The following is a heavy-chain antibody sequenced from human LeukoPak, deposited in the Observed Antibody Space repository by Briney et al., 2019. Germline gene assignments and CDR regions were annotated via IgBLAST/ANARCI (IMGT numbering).Heavy chain of an antibody. Sequence: PGRSLRLSRTASGFTFGDYAMSWFRQAPGKGLEWVGFIRSKAYGGTTEYAASVKGRFTISRDDSKSIAYLQMNSLKTEDTAVYYCTRDILPATADAFDIWGQGTMVTVSS. D-gene: IGHD2-2*01. CDR3: TRDILPATADAFDI. V-gene: IGHV3-49*03. CDR1: GFTFGDYA. J-gene: IGHJ3*02. CDR2: IRSKAYGGTT.